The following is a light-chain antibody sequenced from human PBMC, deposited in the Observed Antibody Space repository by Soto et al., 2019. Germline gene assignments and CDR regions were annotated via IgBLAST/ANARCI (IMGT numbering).Light chain of an antibody. CDR2: DAS. V-gene: IGKV3-11*01. CDR1: QSVRTY. CDR3: QQRKSWPPTIT. Sequence: SPATLSLSPGERATLSCRASQSVRTYLAWYQQRPGQAPRLLIYDASYRATDIPPRFSGSGSGTDFTLTISSLEPEDFAVYYCQQRKSWPPTITFGQGTRLEIK. J-gene: IGKJ5*01.